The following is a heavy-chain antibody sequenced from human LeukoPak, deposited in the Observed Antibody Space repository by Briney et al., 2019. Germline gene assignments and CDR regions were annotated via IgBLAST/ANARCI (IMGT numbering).Heavy chain of an antibody. J-gene: IGHJ4*02. D-gene: IGHD6-19*01. Sequence: PGGSLRLSCAASRFTFSSYSMNWVRQAPGKGLEWVSSISSSGNYIYYADSVKGRFTISRDNSKNTLYLQMNSLRAEDTAVYYCASPIIAVAGYFDYWGQGTLVTVSS. V-gene: IGHV3-21*01. CDR3: ASPIIAVAGYFDY. CDR2: ISSSGNYI. CDR1: RFTFSSYS.